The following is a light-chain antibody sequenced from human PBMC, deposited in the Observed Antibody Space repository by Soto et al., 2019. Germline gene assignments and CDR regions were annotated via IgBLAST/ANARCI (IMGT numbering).Light chain of an antibody. CDR1: SSDVGGYNY. V-gene: IGLV2-14*01. J-gene: IGLJ2*01. CDR2: EVS. CDR3: TSYTNINYVI. Sequence: QSALTQPASVSGSPGQSITISCTGTSSDVGGYNYVSWYQQHPGKAPKLMIYEVSNRPSGVSNRFSASKSGNTASLTISGLQAEDEADYYCTSYTNINYVIFGGGTKLTVL.